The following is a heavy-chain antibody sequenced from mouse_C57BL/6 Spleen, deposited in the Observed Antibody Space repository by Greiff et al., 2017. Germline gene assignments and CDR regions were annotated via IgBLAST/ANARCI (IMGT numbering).Heavy chain of an antibody. J-gene: IGHJ4*01. CDR1: GFSLTSYG. V-gene: IGHV2-5*01. CDR2: IWRGGST. Sequence: VQRVESGPGLVQPSQSLSITCTVSGFSLTSYGVHWVRQSPGKGLEWLGVIWRGGSTDYNAAFMSRLSITKDNSKSQVFFKMNSLQADDTAIYYCAKSPLNHGAMDYWGQGTSVTVSS. CDR3: AKSPLNHGAMDY. D-gene: IGHD6-1*01.